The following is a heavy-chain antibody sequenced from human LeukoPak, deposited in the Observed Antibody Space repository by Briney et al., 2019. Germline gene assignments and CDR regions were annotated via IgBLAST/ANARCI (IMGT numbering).Heavy chain of an antibody. Sequence: GGSLRLSCAASGFTFNNYAMSWVRQAPGKGLEWVSAISGSGGSTYYADSVKGRFTISRDNSKNTLYLQMNSLRAEDTAVYYCAKDFSGYYPWGGNWFDPWGQGTLVTVSS. V-gene: IGHV3-23*01. J-gene: IGHJ5*02. CDR3: AKDFSGYYPWGGNWFDP. CDR1: GFTFNNYA. CDR2: ISGSGGST. D-gene: IGHD5-12*01.